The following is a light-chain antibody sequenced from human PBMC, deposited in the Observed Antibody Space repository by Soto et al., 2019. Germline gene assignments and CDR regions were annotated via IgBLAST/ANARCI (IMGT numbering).Light chain of an antibody. CDR2: DNN. CDR3: GTWDSSLSAGV. J-gene: IGLJ2*01. V-gene: IGLV1-51*01. CDR1: SSNIGHNY. Sequence: QSVLTQPPSVSAAPGQTVTISCSGSSSNIGHNYVSWYQQLPGTAPKLLIYDNNQRPSGIPDRFSASKSGTSATLGITGLQTGDEADYYCGTWDSSLSAGVFGGGTKLTLL.